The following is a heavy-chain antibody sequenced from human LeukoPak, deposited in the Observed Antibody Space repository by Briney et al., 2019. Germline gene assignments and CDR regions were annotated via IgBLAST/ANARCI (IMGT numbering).Heavy chain of an antibody. D-gene: IGHD6-13*01. J-gene: IGHJ4*02. CDR1: GGSISSYY. V-gene: IGHV4-59*01. CDR2: IYYSGST. CDR3: ARVDSSNWYEYRGYFDY. Sequence: SETLSLTCTVSGGSISSYYWSWIRQPPGKGLEWIGYIYYSGSTSYNPSLKSRVTISVDTSKNQFSLKLSSVTAADTAVYYCARVDSSNWYEYRGYFDYWGQGTLVTVSS.